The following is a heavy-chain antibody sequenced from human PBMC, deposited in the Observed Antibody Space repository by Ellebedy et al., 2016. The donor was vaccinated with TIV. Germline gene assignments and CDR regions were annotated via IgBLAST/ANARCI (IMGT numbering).Heavy chain of an antibody. V-gene: IGHV2-70*01. CDR3: ARITNYDYIWGTPGGMDV. Sequence: SGPTLVXPTQTLTLTCTFSGFSLSTSGICVSWIRQPPGKALEWLALIDWDDDKYYSTSLKTRLTISKDTSKNQVVLTMTNMDPVDTATYYCARITNYDYIWGTPGGMDVWGQGTTVTVSS. CDR2: IDWDDDK. D-gene: IGHD3-16*01. CDR1: GFSLSTSGIC. J-gene: IGHJ6*02.